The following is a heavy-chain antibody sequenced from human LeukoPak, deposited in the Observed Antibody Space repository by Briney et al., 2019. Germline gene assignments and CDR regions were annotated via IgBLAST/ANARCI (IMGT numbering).Heavy chain of an antibody. J-gene: IGHJ4*02. CDR3: AKEQGYTGWLTTGH. Sequence: GKSLRLSCAASGFTFSDYGMHWLRQAPGKGLEWVAVSSWNGGEEHYGNSVRGRFTISRDNSKNMVYLQMNSLRVEDTAVYYCAKEQGYTGWLTTGHWGQGALVTVSS. CDR2: SSWNGGEE. V-gene: IGHV3-30*18. CDR1: GFTFSDYG. D-gene: IGHD6-19*01.